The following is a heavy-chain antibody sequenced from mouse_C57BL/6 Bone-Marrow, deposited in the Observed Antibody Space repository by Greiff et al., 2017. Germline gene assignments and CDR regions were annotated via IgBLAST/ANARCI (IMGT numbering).Heavy chain of an antibody. V-gene: IGHV5-6*01. J-gene: IGHJ2*01. Sequence: VQLQQSGGDLVKPGGSLKLSCAAPGFTFSSYGMSWVRQTPDKRLEWVATISSGGSYTYYPDSVKGRFTISRDNAKNTLYLQMSSLKSEDTAMYYCARHTETHFDFDYWGQGTTLTVSS. CDR1: GFTFSSYG. D-gene: IGHD3-2*01. CDR2: ISSGGSYT. CDR3: ARHTETHFDFDY.